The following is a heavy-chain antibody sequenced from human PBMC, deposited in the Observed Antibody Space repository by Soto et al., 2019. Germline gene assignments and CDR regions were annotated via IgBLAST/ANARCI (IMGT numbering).Heavy chain of an antibody. D-gene: IGHD6-13*01. V-gene: IGHV3-7*04. CDR3: AREYGSSYSPRYYGMDV. Sequence: EVQLVESGGGLVQPGGSLRLSCAASGFTLSSYWMSWVRQAPGKGLDWVANIKQDGSETYYVDSVKGRFTISRDTAKSSLYMQLNSLRAEDTAVYYCAREYGSSYSPRYYGMDVWGQGTTVTVSS. CDR2: IKQDGSET. J-gene: IGHJ6*02. CDR1: GFTLSSYW.